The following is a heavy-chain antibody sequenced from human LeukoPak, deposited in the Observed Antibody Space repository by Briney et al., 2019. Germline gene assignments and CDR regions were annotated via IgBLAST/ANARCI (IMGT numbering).Heavy chain of an antibody. CDR2: IYPGDSAI. V-gene: IGHV5-51*01. CDR3: ARVTGRTFNWFDP. D-gene: IGHD1-20*01. CDR1: GYSFTSYW. Sequence: GASLKISCKGSGYSFTSYWIGWVRQMPRKGLEWRGFIYPGDSAIRDKPSFQGQVTISADKSISTAYLKWSSLKASDTAMYYCARVTGRTFNWFDPWGQGTLVTVSS. J-gene: IGHJ5*02.